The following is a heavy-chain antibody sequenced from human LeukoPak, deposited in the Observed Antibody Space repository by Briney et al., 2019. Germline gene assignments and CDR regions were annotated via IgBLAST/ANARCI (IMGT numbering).Heavy chain of an antibody. J-gene: IGHJ5*02. V-gene: IGHV1-24*01. CDR3: ATGREKGYYYDSPHKGVIDP. D-gene: IGHD3-22*01. Sequence: ASVKVSCKVSGYTLTELSMHWVRQAPGKGLEWMGGFNPEDGETIYAQTFQGRVTMTVDTSTDTAYMELSSLRSEDTAVYYCATGREKGYYYDSPHKGVIDPWGQGTLVTVSS. CDR1: GYTLTELS. CDR2: FNPEDGET.